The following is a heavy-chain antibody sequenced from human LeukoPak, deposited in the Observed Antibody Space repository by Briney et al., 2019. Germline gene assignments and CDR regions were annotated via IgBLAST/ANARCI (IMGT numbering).Heavy chain of an antibody. D-gene: IGHD3-3*01. Sequence: SETLSLTCTVSGGSISSSSYYWGWIRQPPGKGLEWIGSIYYSGSTYYNPSLKSRVTISVDTSKNQFSLKLSSVTAADTAVYYCARHPLDYDFWSGYSDAFDIWSQGTMVTVSS. V-gene: IGHV4-39*01. CDR3: ARHPLDYDFWSGYSDAFDI. CDR1: GGSISSSSYY. CDR2: IYYSGST. J-gene: IGHJ3*02.